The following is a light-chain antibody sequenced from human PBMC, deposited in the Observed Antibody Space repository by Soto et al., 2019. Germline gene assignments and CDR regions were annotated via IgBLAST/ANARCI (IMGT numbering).Light chain of an antibody. CDR2: SNY. Sequence: QPVLTQPPSASGTPGQRVTVSCSGSTSNIGSNTVNWFQQLPGTAPKLLIHSNYQRPSGVPGRFSGSKSGTSASLAISGLQSEDEADYFCAAWDDSLNGYVFGTGTKLTVL. V-gene: IGLV1-44*01. CDR1: TSNIGSNT. CDR3: AAWDDSLNGYV. J-gene: IGLJ1*01.